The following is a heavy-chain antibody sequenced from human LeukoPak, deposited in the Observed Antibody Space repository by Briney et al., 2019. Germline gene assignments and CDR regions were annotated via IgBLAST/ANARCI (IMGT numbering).Heavy chain of an antibody. CDR3: AREVSGGSGSSSNYYYYMDV. Sequence: ASVKVSCKASGYTFTSYGISWVRQAPGQGVEWMGWISAYNGNTNYAQKLQGRVTMTTDTSASTAYIELRSLRSDDTAVYYCAREVSGGSGSSSNYYYYMDVWGKGTTVTVSS. CDR1: GYTFTSYG. CDR2: ISAYNGNT. D-gene: IGHD3-10*01. J-gene: IGHJ6*03. V-gene: IGHV1-18*01.